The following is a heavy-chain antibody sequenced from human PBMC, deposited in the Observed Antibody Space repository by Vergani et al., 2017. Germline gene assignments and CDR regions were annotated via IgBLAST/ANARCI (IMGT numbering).Heavy chain of an antibody. Sequence: QVQLQQWGPGLLKPSETLSLTCAVYGGSLSGYYWSWIRLAPGKGLEWIGEINHSGTINYNPTLKSPFNVSMDTSRDHLSLKLRSVSAADTAVFFCARRTERWETLLRDDFDVWGQGTFVTASP. CDR1: GGSLSGYY. J-gene: IGHJ3*01. CDR3: ARRTERWETLLRDDFDV. D-gene: IGHD1-26*01. V-gene: IGHV4-34*01. CDR2: INHSGTI.